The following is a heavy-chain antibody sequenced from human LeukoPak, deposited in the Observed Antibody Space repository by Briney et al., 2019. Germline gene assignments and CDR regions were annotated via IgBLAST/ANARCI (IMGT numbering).Heavy chain of an antibody. CDR3: ARDSGSSSLDY. CDR2: INPNSGGT. CDR1: GYTFTGYY. J-gene: IGHJ4*02. Sequence: GASVKVSCKASGYTFTGYYMHWVRQAPGQGLEWMGWINPNSGGTNYAQKVQGRVTMTTDTSTSTAYMELRSLRSDDTAVYYCARDSGSSSLDYWGQGTLVTVSS. D-gene: IGHD6-13*01. V-gene: IGHV1-2*02.